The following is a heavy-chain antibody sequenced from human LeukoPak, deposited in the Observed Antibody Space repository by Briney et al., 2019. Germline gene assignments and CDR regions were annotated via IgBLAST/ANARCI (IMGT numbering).Heavy chain of an antibody. V-gene: IGHV1-58*02. Sequence: GTSVKVSCKAAGFTFTSSAMQWGRQARGQRLEWIGWSVVVSGNTNYEQKFQERVTINRDMSTSTAYLEPSSLRSEDTAVYYCAAEAEYQLLSFGMDVWGQGTTVTVSS. J-gene: IGHJ6*02. D-gene: IGHD2-2*01. CDR1: GFTFTSSA. CDR3: AAEAEYQLLSFGMDV. CDR2: SVVVSGNT.